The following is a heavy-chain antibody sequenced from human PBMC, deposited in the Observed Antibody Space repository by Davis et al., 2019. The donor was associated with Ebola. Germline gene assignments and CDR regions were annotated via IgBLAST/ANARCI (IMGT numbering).Heavy chain of an antibody. Sequence: PSETLSLTCAVYGGSFSGYYWSWIRQPPGKGLEWIGEINHSGSTNYNPSLKSRVTISVDTSKNQFSLKLSSVTAADTAVYYCARVGYGGYCSSTSCLEPDYWGQGTLVTVSS. V-gene: IGHV4-34*01. CDR2: INHSGST. CDR3: ARVGYGGYCSSTSCLEPDY. J-gene: IGHJ4*02. D-gene: IGHD2-2*01. CDR1: GGSFSGYY.